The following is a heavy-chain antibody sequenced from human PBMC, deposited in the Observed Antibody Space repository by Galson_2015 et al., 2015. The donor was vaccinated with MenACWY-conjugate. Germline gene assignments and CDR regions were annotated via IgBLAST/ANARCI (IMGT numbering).Heavy chain of an antibody. V-gene: IGHV4-34*01. CDR1: GGSFSGYY. J-gene: IGHJ5*02. CDR2: INHSGST. Sequence: SETLSLTCAVYGGSFSGYYWSWIRQPPGQGLEWIGEINHSGSTNYNPSLKSRVTISVDTSKNQFSLKLSSVTAADTAVYYCARYNWNYVRWFDPWGQGTLVTVSS. D-gene: IGHD1-7*01. CDR3: ARYNWNYVRWFDP.